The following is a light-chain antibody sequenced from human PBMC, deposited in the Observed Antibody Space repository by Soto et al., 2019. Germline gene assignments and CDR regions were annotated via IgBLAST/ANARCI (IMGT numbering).Light chain of an antibody. Sequence: QSVLTQPPSLSGSPGQSVTISCTGTSREVGSYNRVSWYQQPPGTAPKLMIFEVSNRPSGVPDRFSGSKSGNTASLTISGLQAEDEADYYCSSYTTSSTYVFGTGTKSPS. CDR3: SSYTTSSTYV. CDR2: EVS. CDR1: SREVGSYNR. J-gene: IGLJ1*01. V-gene: IGLV2-18*02.